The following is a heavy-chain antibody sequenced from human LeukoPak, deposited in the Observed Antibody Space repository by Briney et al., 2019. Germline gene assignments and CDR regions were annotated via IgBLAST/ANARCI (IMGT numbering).Heavy chain of an antibody. CDR3: ARVQGSPY. J-gene: IGHJ4*02. Sequence: GGSLRLSCAASGFTFCDYTLNSVCPPLGKGLEWVSSITGDSTYIYYADSVKGRFTVSRDNAKNSLYPHINSLRAEDTAVYYCARVQGSPYWGQGTLVTVSS. V-gene: IGHV3-21*01. CDR2: ITGDSTYI. CDR1: GFTFCDYT.